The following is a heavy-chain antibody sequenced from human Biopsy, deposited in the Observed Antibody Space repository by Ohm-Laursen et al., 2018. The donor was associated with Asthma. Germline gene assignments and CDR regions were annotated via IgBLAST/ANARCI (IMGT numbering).Heavy chain of an antibody. V-gene: IGHV4-39*07. D-gene: IGHD1-26*01. J-gene: IGHJ6*02. Sequence: SDTLSLTCPAPGGSITSSSYYWGWIRQPPGKGLEWIGCMYHSGSPYYHPSLKSRATISVDTSKNQLSLKMSPVTAADTAVYYCARGSSSRLSQWELLVSGGKRAHSYYGMDVWGHGTTVTVSS. CDR1: GGSITSSSYY. CDR3: ARGSSSRLSQWELLVSGGKRAHSYYGMDV. CDR2: MYHSGSP.